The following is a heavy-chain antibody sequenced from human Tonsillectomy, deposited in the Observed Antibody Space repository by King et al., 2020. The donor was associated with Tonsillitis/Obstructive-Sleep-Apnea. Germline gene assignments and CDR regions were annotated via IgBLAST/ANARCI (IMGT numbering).Heavy chain of an antibody. CDR1: GFTFSDHY. J-gene: IGHJ6*02. Sequence: VQLVESGGGLVQPGGSLRLSCAASGFTFSDHYMDWVRQAPGKGLEWVGHTRNKANSYITEYAASVKGRFSISRDDSKNSLYLHMNSLKTEDTAVYYCARGKLELLLGLDVWGQGPTVTVPS. CDR3: ARGKLELLLGLDV. D-gene: IGHD1-7*01. CDR2: TRNKANSYIT. V-gene: IGHV3-72*01.